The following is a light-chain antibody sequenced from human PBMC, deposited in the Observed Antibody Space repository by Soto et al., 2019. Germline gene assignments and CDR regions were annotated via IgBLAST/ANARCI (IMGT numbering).Light chain of an antibody. Sequence: EIVMTQSPATLSVSPGERATLSCRASQSVRSNLAWYQQKPGQAPRLLIDGASTRATGIPARFSGSGSGTEFTLTITSLQSEDFAVYYCQQYNYWPTFGQGTKVDI. CDR2: GAS. CDR3: QQYNYWPT. V-gene: IGKV3-15*01. CDR1: QSVRSN. J-gene: IGKJ1*01.